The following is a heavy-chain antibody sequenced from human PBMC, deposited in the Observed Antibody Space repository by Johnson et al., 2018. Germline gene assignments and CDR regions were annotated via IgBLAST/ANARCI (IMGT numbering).Heavy chain of an antibody. CDR3: ARDEGRYDFWSGPFEI. D-gene: IGHD3-3*01. V-gene: IGHV4-59*01. CDR2: ISFSEST. CDR1: GGSISSSY. Sequence: QVQLQESGPGLVKPSETLSLTCTVSGGSISSSYWSWIRQPPGKGLEWIGYISFSESTNYNPSLKSRVTISVDTSKNHFSLKVASVTAADTAVYSCARDEGRYDFWSGPFEIWRQGTMVPVSS. J-gene: IGHJ3*02.